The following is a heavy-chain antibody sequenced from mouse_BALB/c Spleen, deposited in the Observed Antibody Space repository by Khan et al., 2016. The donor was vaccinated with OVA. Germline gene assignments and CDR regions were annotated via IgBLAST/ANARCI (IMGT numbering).Heavy chain of an antibody. CDR2: ISYSGST. CDR1: GYSITSGYG. Sequence: QLEESGPGLVKPSQSLSLTCTATGYSITSGYGWNWIRQFPGNKLEWMGYISYSGSTNYNPSLKSRISITRDTSKNQFFLQLNSVTTEDTATYYSARTARIKYWGQGTTLTVSS. J-gene: IGHJ2*01. D-gene: IGHD1-2*01. V-gene: IGHV3-1*02. CDR3: ARTARIKY.